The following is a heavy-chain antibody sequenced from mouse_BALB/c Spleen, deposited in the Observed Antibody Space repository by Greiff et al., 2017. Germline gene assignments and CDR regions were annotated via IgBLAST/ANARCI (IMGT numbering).Heavy chain of an antibody. D-gene: IGHD3-1*01. CDR2: IYPGDGDT. V-gene: IGHV1-80*01. CDR3: ASLGVGYFDY. CDR1: GYAFSSYW. J-gene: IGHJ2*01. Sequence: QVQLQQSGAELVRPGSSVKISCKASGYAFSSYWMNWVKQRPGQGLEWIGQIYPGDGDTNYNGKFKGKATLTADKSSSTAYMELSSLTSEDSAVYYCASLGVGYFDYWGQGTTLTVSS.